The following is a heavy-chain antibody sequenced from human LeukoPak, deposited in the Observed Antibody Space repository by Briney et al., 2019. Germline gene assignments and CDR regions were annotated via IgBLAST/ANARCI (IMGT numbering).Heavy chain of an antibody. J-gene: IGHJ4*02. CDR3: ARNGDYYEKSGYYYLFDY. D-gene: IGHD3-22*01. CDR2: IYYSGSA. CDR1: GGSINNYY. V-gene: IGHV4-59*01. Sequence: SETLSLTCTVSGGSINNYYWSWIRQPPGKGLEYIGYIYYSGSANYNPSLKSRVTISVDPSKNQFSLKLSSVTAADTAVYYCARNGDYYEKSGYYYLFDYWGQGTLVTVSS.